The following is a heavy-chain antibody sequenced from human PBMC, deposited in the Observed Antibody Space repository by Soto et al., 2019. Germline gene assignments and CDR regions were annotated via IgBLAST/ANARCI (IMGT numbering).Heavy chain of an antibody. CDR3: ARVYGSGSYTLDY. J-gene: IGHJ4*02. CDR2: IYYSGST. D-gene: IGHD3-10*01. Sequence: PSETLSLTCTVSDGSISSSSYYWGWIRQPPGRGLEWIGSIYYSGSTYYNPSLKSRVTISVDTSKNQFSLKLSSVTAADTAVYYCARVYGSGSYTLDYWGQGTLVTVSS. V-gene: IGHV4-39*01. CDR1: DGSISSSSYY.